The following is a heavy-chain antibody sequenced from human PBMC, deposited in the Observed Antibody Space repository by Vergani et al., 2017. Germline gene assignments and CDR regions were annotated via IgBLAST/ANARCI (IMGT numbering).Heavy chain of an antibody. V-gene: IGHV3-11*01. J-gene: IGHJ2*01. CDR1: GFTFSDYY. Sequence: QVQLVESGGGVVQPGRSLRLSCAASGFTFSDYYMSWIRQAPGKGLEWVSYISSSGSTIYYADSVKGRFTISRDNAKNSLYLQMNSLRAEDTALYHCARAGYRGYYSGLWGRGTLVTVSS. CDR3: ARAGYRGYYSGL. CDR2: ISSSGSTI. D-gene: IGHD3-10*01.